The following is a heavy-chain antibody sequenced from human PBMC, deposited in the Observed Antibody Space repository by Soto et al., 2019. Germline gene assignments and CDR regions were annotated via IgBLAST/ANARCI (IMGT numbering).Heavy chain of an antibody. J-gene: IGHJ4*02. CDR3: AIVRVTDSPLDH. D-gene: IGHD2-21*02. V-gene: IGHV3-30*03. CDR2: LAYDGSQK. CDR1: GFTFRSSG. Sequence: QVHLVESGGGVVQPGTSLALTCTASGFTFRSSGMHLVRQAPGKGLEWLAFLAYDGSQKFYADAVMGRFSISRDNTKNTLYLHMSSLTAEATAIYYCAIVRVTDSPLDHWGPGTLVTVSS.